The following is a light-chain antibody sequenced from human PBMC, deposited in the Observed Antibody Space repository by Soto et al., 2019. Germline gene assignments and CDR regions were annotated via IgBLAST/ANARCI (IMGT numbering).Light chain of an antibody. CDR1: QSVSSY. Sequence: EIVLTQPPATLSLSPGERATLSCRASQSVSSYLAWYQQTPGQAPRLLIYDASNRATGIPARFSGSGSGTDFTLTISSLEPVDFAVYYCQQRSDWPPSITFGQGTRRE. J-gene: IGKJ5*01. V-gene: IGKV3-11*01. CDR2: DAS. CDR3: QQRSDWPPSIT.